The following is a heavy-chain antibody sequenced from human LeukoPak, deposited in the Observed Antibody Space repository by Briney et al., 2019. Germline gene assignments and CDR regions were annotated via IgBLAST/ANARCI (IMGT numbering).Heavy chain of an antibody. CDR2: IYYSGST. J-gene: IGHJ6*03. D-gene: IGHD2-8*01. V-gene: IGHV4-59*01. Sequence: SETLSLTCTVSGGSISSYYWSWIRQPPGKGLEWIGYIYYSGSTNYNPSLESRVTISVDTSKNQFSLKLSSVTAADTAVYYCARASYCTNGVCSPRFGYYYYMDVWGKGTTVTVSS. CDR3: ARASYCTNGVCSPRFGYYYYMDV. CDR1: GGSISSYY.